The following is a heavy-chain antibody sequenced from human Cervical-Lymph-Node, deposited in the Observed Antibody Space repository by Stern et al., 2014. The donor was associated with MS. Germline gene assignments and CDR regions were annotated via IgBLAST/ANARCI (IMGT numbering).Heavy chain of an antibody. CDR1: GYTFTSYW. CDR2: IFPGGSDI. Sequence: EVHLVESGPEVKRPGESLKISCQASGYTFTSYWIGWVRQMPGKGLEWIAIIFPGGSDIRYSPSFQGQVTISADKSSSTAYLQWNNLKASDNAIYYCARQRYFDYWGQGTLVTVSS. CDR3: ARQRYFDY. J-gene: IGHJ4*02. V-gene: IGHV5-51*01.